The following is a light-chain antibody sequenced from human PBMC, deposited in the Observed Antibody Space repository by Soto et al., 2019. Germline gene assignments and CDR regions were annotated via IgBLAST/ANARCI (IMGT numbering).Light chain of an antibody. CDR3: GSYANSIYLYV. V-gene: IGLV2-14*01. CDR2: YGS. CDR1: SSEVCGYNY. J-gene: IGLJ1*01. Sequence: QSVLTQPASVSGSPGQSITISCTGTSSEVCGYNYFSLYQQPSGKAPKLMIYYGSNRPLGGSNRFSGSKSGNTASLTISGLQAEDEADYYCGSYANSIYLYVFGTGTEVTVL.